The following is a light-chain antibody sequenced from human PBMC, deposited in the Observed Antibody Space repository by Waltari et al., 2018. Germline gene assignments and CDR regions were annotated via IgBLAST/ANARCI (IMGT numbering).Light chain of an antibody. CDR3: QSYDSSTAV. CDR2: EDN. J-gene: IGLJ6*01. Sequence: NFMLTQPHSVSESPGKTITISCTRSSGSIASNYVQWYQQRPGSAPTTVIYEDNQRPSGVPDRFSGSIDSSSNSASLTISGLKTEDEADYYCQSYDSSTAVFGSGTKVTVL. V-gene: IGLV6-57*03. CDR1: SGSIASNY.